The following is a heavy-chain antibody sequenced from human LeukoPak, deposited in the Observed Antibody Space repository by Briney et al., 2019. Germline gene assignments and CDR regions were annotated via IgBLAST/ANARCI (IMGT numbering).Heavy chain of an antibody. CDR3: ARDPSNSSGYHAHFDS. Sequence: GASVKVPCKASGYTFTHHGISWVRQAPGQGLEWMGWISCYNGDTIYAQNVQGRVTMTTDASTRTAYIELRNLRSDDTAMYYCARDPSNSSGYHAHFDSWGQGTLVTVSS. CDR2: ISCYNGDT. V-gene: IGHV1-18*01. CDR1: GYTFTHHG. D-gene: IGHD3-22*01. J-gene: IGHJ4*02.